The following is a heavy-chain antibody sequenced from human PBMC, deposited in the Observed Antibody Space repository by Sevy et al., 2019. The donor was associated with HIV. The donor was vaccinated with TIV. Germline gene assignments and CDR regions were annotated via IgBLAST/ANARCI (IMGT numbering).Heavy chain of an antibody. V-gene: IGHV3-30-3*01. Sequence: GGSLRLSCAASGFTFSSYAMHWVRQAPGKGLEWVAVISYDGSNKYYADSVKGRFTISRDNSKNTLYLQMNSLRAEDTAVYYCARERSGYWGQGTLVTVSS. CDR2: ISYDGSNK. CDR3: ARERSGY. CDR1: GFTFSSYA. J-gene: IGHJ4*02.